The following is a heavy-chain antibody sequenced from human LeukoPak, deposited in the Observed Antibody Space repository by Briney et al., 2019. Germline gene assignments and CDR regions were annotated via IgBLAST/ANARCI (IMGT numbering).Heavy chain of an antibody. J-gene: IGHJ6*03. CDR2: IRYDGSNK. CDR3: AKDYGANYYHYYMDV. Sequence: GGSLRLSCVASRFTFRSFGMYWVRQAPGKGLEWVAFIRYDGSNKYYVESVKGRFTISRDNSKNTLYLQMNSLRAEDTAVYYCAKDYGANYYHYYMDVWGKGTTVTVSS. V-gene: IGHV3-30*02. CDR1: RFTFRSFG. D-gene: IGHD4-17*01.